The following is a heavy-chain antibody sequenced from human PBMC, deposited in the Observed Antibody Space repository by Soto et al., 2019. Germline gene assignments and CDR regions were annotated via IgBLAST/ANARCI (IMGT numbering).Heavy chain of an antibody. J-gene: IGHJ4*02. CDR2: MYTGDSNT. CDR1: VYSFTSYS. CDR3: ARPRIAVAGYYFDY. V-gene: IGHV5-51*01. D-gene: IGHD6-19*01. Sequence: GETLKISSKGSVYSFTSYSSAWVRERLAKGLKLMRIMYTGDSNTRYSPTFQAHNTISADTSHTPASQQRSSLKASDTAMYYCARPRIAVAGYYFDYWGQGTL.